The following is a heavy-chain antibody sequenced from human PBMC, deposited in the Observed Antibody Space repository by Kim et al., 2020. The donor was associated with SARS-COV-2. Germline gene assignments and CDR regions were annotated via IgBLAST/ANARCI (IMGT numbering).Heavy chain of an antibody. J-gene: IGHJ4*02. CDR3: AKVLERRGPYFDY. Sequence: ADYVKGRCTISRDNSKNTLYLQMNSLRAEDTAVYYCAKVLERRGPYFDYWGQGTLVTVSS. D-gene: IGHD1-1*01. V-gene: IGHV3-23*01.